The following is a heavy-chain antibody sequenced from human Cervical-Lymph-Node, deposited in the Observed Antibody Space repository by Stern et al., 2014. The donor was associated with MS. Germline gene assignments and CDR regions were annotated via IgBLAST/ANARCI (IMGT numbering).Heavy chain of an antibody. V-gene: IGHV3-33*01. CDR3: ARGRNRDGDNFVGP. CDR1: GFIFSSYN. Sequence: MQLVESGGGVVQPGRSLRLSCAASGFIFSSYNMHWVRQAPGKGLEWGAVIWYDGSFKYYADSVRGRFTISRDNSQNTVFLQMNNLRAEDTAVYYCARGRNRDGDNFVGPGGQGTLVTVSS. CDR2: IWYDGSFK. J-gene: IGHJ5*02. D-gene: IGHD5-24*01.